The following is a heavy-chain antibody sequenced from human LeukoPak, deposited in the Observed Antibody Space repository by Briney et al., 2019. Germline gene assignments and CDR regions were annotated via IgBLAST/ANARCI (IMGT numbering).Heavy chain of an antibody. J-gene: IGHJ5*02. CDR3: ARDIAAAGIMNWFDP. Sequence: GGSLRLSCAASGFFSNYWMSWIRQAPGKGLEWVANIKEDGSEKYYVDSVKGRFTISRDNAKNSLYLQMNSLRAEDTAVYYCARDIAAAGIMNWFDPWGQGTLVTVSS. CDR1: GFFSNYW. V-gene: IGHV3-7*01. CDR2: IKEDGSEK. D-gene: IGHD6-13*01.